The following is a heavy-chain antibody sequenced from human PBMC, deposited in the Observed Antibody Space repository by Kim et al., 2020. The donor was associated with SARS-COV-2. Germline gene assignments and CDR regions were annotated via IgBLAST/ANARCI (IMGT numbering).Heavy chain of an antibody. CDR3: ARASDIAATYYLGY. CDR1: GFTFSTYA. CDR2: ISYDGAHK. Sequence: GGSLRLSCAASGFTFSTYAMIWVRQAPGKGLEWVAVISYDGAHKYYGDSVKGRFTVSRDNSRNTLYLQMDSLRAEDTAVYYCARASDIAATYYLGYWGQGTLVTVSS. D-gene: IGHD5-12*01. J-gene: IGHJ4*02. V-gene: IGHV3-30*04.